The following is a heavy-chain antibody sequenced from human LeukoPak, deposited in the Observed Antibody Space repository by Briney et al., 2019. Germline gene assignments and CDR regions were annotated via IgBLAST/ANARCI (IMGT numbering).Heavy chain of an antibody. CDR3: AKDFEY. V-gene: IGHV3-23*01. CDR1: GFTFSNYA. CDR2: ISGSASST. J-gene: IGHJ4*02. Sequence: GGSLRLYCAASGFTFSNYAMSWVRQAPGKGLERVSAISGSASSTYHADSVKGRFTISRDNSKNTLYLQMNSLRAEDTAVYYCAKDFEYWGQGTLVTVSS.